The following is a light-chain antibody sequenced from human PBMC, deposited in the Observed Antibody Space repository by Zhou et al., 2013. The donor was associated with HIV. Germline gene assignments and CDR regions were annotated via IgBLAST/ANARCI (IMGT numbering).Light chain of an antibody. CDR3: QQYSTNPPWT. J-gene: IGKJ1*01. CDR1: QDISNY. CDR2: DAS. V-gene: IGKV1-33*01. Sequence: IQMTQSPSSLSASVGDRVTITCQASQDISNYLNWYQQKPGKAPKLLIFDASNLETGVPSRFSGSGSGTDYTLTISSLQPEDFATYYCQQYSTNPPWTFGQGTKV.